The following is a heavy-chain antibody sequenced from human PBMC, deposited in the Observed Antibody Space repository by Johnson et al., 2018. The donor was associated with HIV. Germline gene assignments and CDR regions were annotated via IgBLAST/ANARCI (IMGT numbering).Heavy chain of an antibody. D-gene: IGHD3-22*01. CDR2: IRSKAYGGTT. V-gene: IGHV3-49*04. Sequence: VQLVESGGGLVQPGRSLRLSCTASGFTFGDYAMSWVRQAPRKGLEWVGFIRSKAYGGTTEYAASVKGRFTISRDDSKSIAYLQMNSLKTEDTAVYYCTRAYYDSRVGGAFDIWGQVTMVTVSS. J-gene: IGHJ3*02. CDR1: GFTFGDYA. CDR3: TRAYYDSRVGGAFDI.